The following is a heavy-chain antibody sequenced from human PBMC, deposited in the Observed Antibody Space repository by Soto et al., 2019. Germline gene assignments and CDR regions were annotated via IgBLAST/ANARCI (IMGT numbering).Heavy chain of an antibody. J-gene: IGHJ3*02. Sequence: GGSLRLSCSASGFTFSSYAMHWVRQAPGKGLEYVSAISSNGGSTYYADSVKGRFTISRDNSKNTLYLQMSSLRAEDTAVYYCVKDLAYSTDAFDIRGQGTMVTVSS. D-gene: IGHD4-4*01. CDR1: GFTFSSYA. V-gene: IGHV3-64D*06. CDR2: ISSNGGST. CDR3: VKDLAYSTDAFDI.